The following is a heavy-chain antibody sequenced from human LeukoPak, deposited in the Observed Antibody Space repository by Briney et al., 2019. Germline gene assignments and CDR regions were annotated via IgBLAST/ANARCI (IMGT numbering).Heavy chain of an antibody. V-gene: IGHV3-23*01. J-gene: IGHJ4*02. CDR3: AKDVGKWESLHFFDY. D-gene: IGHD1-26*01. Sequence: GGSLRLSCVASGITFSTYAMSWVRQAPGKGLEWVSVISSSGSSTYYADSVKGRFTISRDDSRNTLYLQMNSLRGDDTAVYYCAKDVGKWESLHFFDYWGQGTLVTVSS. CDR2: ISSSGSST. CDR1: GITFSTYA.